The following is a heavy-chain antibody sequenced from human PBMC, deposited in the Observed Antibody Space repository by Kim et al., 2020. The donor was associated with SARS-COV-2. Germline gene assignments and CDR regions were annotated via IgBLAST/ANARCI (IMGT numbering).Heavy chain of an antibody. CDR3: ARDRPTYCDGDCYILDY. Sequence: LKSRVTISVHTSKNQFSLKLSSVTTADTAVYYCARDRPTYCDGDCYILDYWGQGTLVAVSS. D-gene: IGHD2-21*02. V-gene: IGHV4-39*07. J-gene: IGHJ4*02.